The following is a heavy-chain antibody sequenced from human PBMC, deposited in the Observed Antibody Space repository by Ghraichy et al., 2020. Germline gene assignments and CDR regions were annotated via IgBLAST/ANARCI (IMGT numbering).Heavy chain of an antibody. Sequence: SETLSLTCTVSGASVSDSNYYWDWIRQPPGKGLEWIGSIHYSGTTYYNPSLKSRVTISVDTSKSQFSLKLSSVTAADTAVFYCARHFYTSSGTPFDYWGQGTLVTVSS. CDR3: ARHFYTSSGTPFDY. V-gene: IGHV4-39*01. D-gene: IGHD6-25*01. J-gene: IGHJ4*02. CDR2: IHYSGTT. CDR1: GASVSDSNYY.